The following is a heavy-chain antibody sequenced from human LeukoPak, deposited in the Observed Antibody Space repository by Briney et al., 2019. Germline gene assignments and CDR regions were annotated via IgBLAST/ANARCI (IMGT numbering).Heavy chain of an antibody. Sequence: SETLSLTCTVSGGSISSGGYYWSWIRQPPGKGLEWIGYIYHSGSTYYNPSLKSRVTISVDRSKNQFSLKLSSVTAADTAVYYCARWGVGYCSSTSCHGDAFDIWGQGTMVTVSS. J-gene: IGHJ3*02. CDR1: GGSISSGGYY. V-gene: IGHV4-30-2*01. CDR3: ARWGVGYCSSTSCHGDAFDI. D-gene: IGHD2-2*01. CDR2: IYHSGST.